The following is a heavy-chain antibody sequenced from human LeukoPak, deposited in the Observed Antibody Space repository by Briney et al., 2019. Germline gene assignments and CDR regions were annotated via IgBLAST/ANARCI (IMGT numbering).Heavy chain of an antibody. CDR1: GFTVSSNY. Sequence: GGSLRLSCAASGFTVSSNYMSWVRQPPGKGLEGVSVIYNGGSTYYADSVKGRCTLSRDNSKNTLYLQMDSLRAEDKAVDDCAGVWYSYGRGGYYFDYWGQGTLVTVSS. CDR2: IYNGGST. J-gene: IGHJ4*02. D-gene: IGHD5-18*01. CDR3: AGVWYSYGRGGYYFDY. V-gene: IGHV3-53*01.